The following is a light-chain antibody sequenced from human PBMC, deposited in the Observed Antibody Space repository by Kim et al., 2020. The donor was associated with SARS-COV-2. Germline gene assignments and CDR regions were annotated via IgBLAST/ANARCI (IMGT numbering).Light chain of an antibody. Sequence: EHATRSSRASQSVCGSYVAWNQQKPGQAPRLIIYGASSRATGMPDRFSGSGSGTDFTLTISRLEPEDFAVYYCQQYGSSPPWTFGQGTKVDIK. CDR3: QQYGSSPPWT. J-gene: IGKJ1*01. CDR1: QSVCGSY. CDR2: GAS. V-gene: IGKV3-20*01.